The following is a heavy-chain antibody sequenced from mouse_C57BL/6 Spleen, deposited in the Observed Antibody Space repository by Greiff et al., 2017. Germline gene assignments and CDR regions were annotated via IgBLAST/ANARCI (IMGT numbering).Heavy chain of an antibody. J-gene: IGHJ4*01. CDR3: ARPDSSGYLYAMDY. Sequence: VQLKESGAELVKPGASVKLSCTASGFNIKDYYMHWVKPRTEQGLEWIGRIDPEDGETKYAPKFQGKATITADTSYNTAYLQLSSLTSEDTAVYYCARPDSSGYLYAMDYWGQGTSVTVSS. V-gene: IGHV14-2*01. CDR1: GFNIKDYY. CDR2: IDPEDGET. D-gene: IGHD3-2*02.